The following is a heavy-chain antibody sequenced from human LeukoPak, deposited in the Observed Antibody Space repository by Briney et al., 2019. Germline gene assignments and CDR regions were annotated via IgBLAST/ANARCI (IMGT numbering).Heavy chain of an antibody. D-gene: IGHD6-13*01. Sequence: ASVKVSCKASGYTFTSYGISWVRQAPGQGLEWMGWISAYNGNTNYAQKLQGRVTMTTDTSTSTAYMELRSLRSDDTAVYYCARDTGYSSSVTRGGDYWGQGTLVTVSS. J-gene: IGHJ4*02. CDR2: ISAYNGNT. V-gene: IGHV1-18*01. CDR1: GYTFTSYG. CDR3: ARDTGYSSSVTRGGDY.